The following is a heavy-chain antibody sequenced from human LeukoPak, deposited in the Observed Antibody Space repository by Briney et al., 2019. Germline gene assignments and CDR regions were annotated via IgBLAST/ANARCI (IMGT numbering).Heavy chain of an antibody. CDR3: ARDGGAAAGY. CDR1: GSTVSNNY. Sequence: GGSLRLSCAASGSTVSNNYMSWVRQAPGKGLEWVSVMYRGGSTYYADSVQGRFTMSRDNSKNTLYLQMNSLRAEDTAVYYCARDGGAAAGYWGQGTLVTVSS. D-gene: IGHD6-13*01. V-gene: IGHV3-66*01. J-gene: IGHJ4*02. CDR2: MYRGGST.